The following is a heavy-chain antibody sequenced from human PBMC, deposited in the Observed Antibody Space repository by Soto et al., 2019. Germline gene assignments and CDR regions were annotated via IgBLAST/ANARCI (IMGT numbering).Heavy chain of an antibody. J-gene: IGHJ5*01. Sequence: PSETLSLTCTVSGVSIHNSHSFGAWIRQPPGKGLQFIASVYHNGGAHYNSSLKSRVTISVDTANNQVSLRMRSLTAADTAFYYCGRVVEGATRHTDPDSWGQGILVTVSS. CDR1: GVSIHNSHSF. V-gene: IGHV4-39*01. CDR2: VYHNGGA. CDR3: GRVVEGATRHTDPDS. D-gene: IGHD2-21*01.